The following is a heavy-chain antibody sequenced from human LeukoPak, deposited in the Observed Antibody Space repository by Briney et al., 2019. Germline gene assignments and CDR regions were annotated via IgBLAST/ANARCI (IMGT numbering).Heavy chain of an antibody. CDR2: IIPIFGTA. Sequence: SVKVSCKASGGTFSSYAISWVRQAPGQGLEWMGGIIPIFGTANYAQKFQGRVTITADESTSTAYMELSSLRSEDTAVYYCARRGRKNTYYYGSSGYYFQHWGQGTLVTVSS. CDR1: GGTFSSYA. D-gene: IGHD3-22*01. V-gene: IGHV1-69*13. J-gene: IGHJ1*01. CDR3: ARRGRKNTYYYGSSGYYFQH.